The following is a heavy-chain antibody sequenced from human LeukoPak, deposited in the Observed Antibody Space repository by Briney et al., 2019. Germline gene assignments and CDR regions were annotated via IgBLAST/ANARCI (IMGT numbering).Heavy chain of an antibody. CDR3: ARGGGNPYYYYNGMDV. V-gene: IGHV7-4-1*02. J-gene: IGHJ6*02. CDR2: INTNTGNP. Sequence: ASVKVSCKASGYTFTSYAMNWVRQAPGQGLEWMGWINTNTGNPTYAQGFTGRFVFSLDTSVSTAYLQISSLKAEDTAVYYCARGGGNPYYYYNGMDVWGQGTTVTVSS. CDR1: GYTFTSYA. D-gene: IGHD4-23*01.